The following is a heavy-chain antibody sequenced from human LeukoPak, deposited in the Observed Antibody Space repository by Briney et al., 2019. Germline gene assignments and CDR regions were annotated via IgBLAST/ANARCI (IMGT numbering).Heavy chain of an antibody. D-gene: IGHD3-22*01. J-gene: IGHJ4*02. Sequence: GGSLRLSCAASGFTVSSNYMSWVRQAPGKGLEWVATINEDGSERYYMDSMKGRFTISRDNGDNSLYLQMNSLRAEDTAVYYCATASPYCSGDYCRLRFDYWGQGTLVTVSS. CDR3: ATASPYCSGDYCRLRFDY. V-gene: IGHV3-7*03. CDR2: INEDGSER. CDR1: GFTVSSNY.